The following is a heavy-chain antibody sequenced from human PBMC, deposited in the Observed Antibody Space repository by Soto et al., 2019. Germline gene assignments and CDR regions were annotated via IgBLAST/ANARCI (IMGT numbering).Heavy chain of an antibody. J-gene: IGHJ4*02. D-gene: IGHD5-18*01. CDR1: GFAFSCYG. V-gene: IGHV3-30*03. CDR2: ISYDGSNK. Sequence: PGGSLKLSCEASGFAFSCYGCHWVRQAPGKGLEWVAVISYDGSNKYYADSVKGRFTISRDNSKNTLYLQMNSLRAEDTAVYYCARTPYTAMVHFDYWGQG. CDR3: ARTPYTAMVHFDY.